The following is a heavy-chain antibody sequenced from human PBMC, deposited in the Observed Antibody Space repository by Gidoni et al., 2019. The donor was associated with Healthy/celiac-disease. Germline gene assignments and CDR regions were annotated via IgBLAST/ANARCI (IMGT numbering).Heavy chain of an antibody. Sequence: EVQLVESGGGLVQPGGSLRLSCAASGFTVSSHYLSWVRQAPGKGLEWVSVIYSGGSTYYADSVKGRFTISRDNSKNTLYLQMNSLRAEDTAVYYCARDGGYYDFWSGYTAVYYYYYGMDVWGQGTTVTVSS. CDR2: IYSGGST. D-gene: IGHD3-3*01. CDR3: ARDGGYYDFWSGYTAVYYYYYGMDV. CDR1: GFTVSSHY. V-gene: IGHV3-66*01. J-gene: IGHJ6*02.